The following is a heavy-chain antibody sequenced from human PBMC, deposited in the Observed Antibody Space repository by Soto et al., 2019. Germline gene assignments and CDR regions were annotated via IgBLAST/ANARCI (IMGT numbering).Heavy chain of an antibody. CDR1: GYTFTSYD. Sequence: QVQLVQSGAEVKKPGASVKVSCKASGYTFTSYDINWVRQATGQVLEWMGWMNPNSGNTGYAQKFQGRVTMTRNTSISTAYMELSSLRSEDTAVYYCARVRLRSSDDAFDIWGQGTMVTVSS. D-gene: IGHD4-17*01. J-gene: IGHJ3*02. CDR3: ARVRLRSSDDAFDI. CDR2: MNPNSGNT. V-gene: IGHV1-8*01.